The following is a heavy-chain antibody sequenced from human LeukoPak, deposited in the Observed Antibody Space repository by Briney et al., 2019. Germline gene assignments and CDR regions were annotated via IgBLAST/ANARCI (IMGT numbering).Heavy chain of an antibody. V-gene: IGHV3-23*01. CDR3: ARVGGTDAYDI. D-gene: IGHD1-26*01. Sequence: GGSLRLSCAASGFTFKNYVMSWVRLAPGKGLEWVSTITTSGGGAYYADSVKGRFSISRDNSKNTAYLQMNSLKAEDTAVYYCARVGGTDAYDIWGQGTMVTVSS. J-gene: IGHJ3*02. CDR1: GFTFKNYV. CDR2: ITTSGGGA.